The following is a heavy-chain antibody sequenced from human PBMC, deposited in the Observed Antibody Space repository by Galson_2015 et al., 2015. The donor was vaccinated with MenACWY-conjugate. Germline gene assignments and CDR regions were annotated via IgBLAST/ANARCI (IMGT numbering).Heavy chain of an antibody. J-gene: IGHJ3*02. V-gene: IGHV5-51*01. D-gene: IGHD6-6*01. Sequence: QSGAEVKKPGESLTISCKGSGYSFPSYWIGWVRQMPGKGLEWMGIIYPGDSDTRYSPSFQGQVTISADKSISTAYLQWSSLKASDTAMYYCARQSHRAMDSSSVVDAFEIWGQGTMVTVSS. CDR2: IYPGDSDT. CDR1: GYSFPSYW. CDR3: ARQSHRAMDSSSVVDAFEI.